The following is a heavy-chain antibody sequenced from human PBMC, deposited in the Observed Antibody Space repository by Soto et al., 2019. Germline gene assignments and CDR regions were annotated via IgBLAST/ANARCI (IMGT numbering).Heavy chain of an antibody. CDR1: GFSLSNARMG. V-gene: IGHV2-26*01. D-gene: IGHD3-3*01. CDR2: IFSNDEK. CDR3: ARQYYDFWSGYYETGVWFDP. J-gene: IGHJ5*02. Sequence: QVTLKESGPVLVKPTETLTLTCTVSGFSLSNARMGVSWIRQPPGKALEWLAHIFSNDEKSYSTSLKSRLTISKDTSKSQVVLTMTNMDPVDTATYYCARQYYDFWSGYYETGVWFDPWGQGTLVTVSS.